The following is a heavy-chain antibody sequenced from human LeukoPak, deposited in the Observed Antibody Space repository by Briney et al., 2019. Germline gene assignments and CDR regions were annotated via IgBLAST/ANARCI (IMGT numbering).Heavy chain of an antibody. Sequence: SETLSLTCAVYGGSFSGYYWSWIRQPPGKGLEWIGEINHSGSTNYNPSLKSRVTISVDTSMNQFSLKLSSVTAADTAVYYCARDSYRWFGELLLDYWGQGTLVTVSS. CDR2: INHSGST. V-gene: IGHV4-34*01. J-gene: IGHJ4*02. D-gene: IGHD3-10*01. CDR1: GGSFSGYY. CDR3: ARDSYRWFGELLLDY.